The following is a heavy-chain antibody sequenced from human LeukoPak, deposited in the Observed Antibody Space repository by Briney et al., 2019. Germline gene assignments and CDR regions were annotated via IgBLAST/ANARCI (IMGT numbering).Heavy chain of an antibody. D-gene: IGHD3-22*01. Sequence: SETLSLTCTVSGGSISSYYWSWIRQSPGKGLEWIGYIYSRGSTNYNPSLKGRVTISVDTSKNQFSLELSSVTAADTAVYYCARDHYYNSSGYTFGYWGQGTLVTVSS. J-gene: IGHJ4*02. V-gene: IGHV4-59*01. CDR2: IYSRGST. CDR3: ARDHYYNSSGYTFGY. CDR1: GGSISSYY.